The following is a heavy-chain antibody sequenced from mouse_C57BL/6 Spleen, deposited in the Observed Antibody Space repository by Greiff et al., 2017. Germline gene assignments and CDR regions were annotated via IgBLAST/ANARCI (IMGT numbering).Heavy chain of an antibody. CDR3: ARRTPYWYFDV. CDR1: GYTFTGYW. V-gene: IGHV1-9*01. J-gene: IGHJ1*03. Sequence: VQLQQSGAELMKPGASVKLSCKATGYTFTGYWIAWVKQRPGHGLEWIGEILPGSGSTNYHEKFKGKATFPAGTSSHTAYMQLCSLTPQDSAIYYCARRTPYWYFDVWGTGTTVTVSS. CDR2: ILPGSGST.